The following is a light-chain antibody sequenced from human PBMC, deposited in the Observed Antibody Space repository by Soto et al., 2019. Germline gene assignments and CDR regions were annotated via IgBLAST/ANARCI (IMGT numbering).Light chain of an antibody. V-gene: IGLV1-40*01. J-gene: IGLJ1*01. CDR3: QSYDSSLSGSNV. Sequence: QPVLTQPPSVSGAPGQRVTISCTGSSSNIGAGYDVHWYQQLPGTAPKLLIYGNSNRPSGVPDRFSGSKSGTSASLAITGLQAEDEADYSCQSYDSSLSGSNVFGTGTQLTVL. CDR2: GNS. CDR1: SSNIGAGYD.